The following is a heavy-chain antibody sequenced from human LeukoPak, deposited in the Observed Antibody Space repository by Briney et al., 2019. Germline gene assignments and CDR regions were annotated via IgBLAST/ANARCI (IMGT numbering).Heavy chain of an antibody. CDR1: GFTLSNYW. CDR2: INQDGSKI. D-gene: IGHD7-27*01. J-gene: IGHJ4*02. CDR3: ARAWAGRASY. V-gene: IGHV3-7*04. Sequence: GGSLRLSCAASGFTLSNYWMAWVRQAPGKGLEWVANINQDGSKIYYADSMTGRFTISRDTAKNSLYLQMNSLRVEDTAVYYCARAWAGRASYWGQGTLVTVSS.